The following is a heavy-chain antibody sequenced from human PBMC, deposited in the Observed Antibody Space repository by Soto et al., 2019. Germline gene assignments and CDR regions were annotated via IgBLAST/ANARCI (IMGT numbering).Heavy chain of an antibody. Sequence: GASVKVSCKASGYTFTSYGISWVRQAPGQGLEWMGWISAYNGNTNYAQKLQGRVTMTTDTSTSTAYMELRSLRSDDTAVYYCASEPGYYYDSSGSPDAFDIRGQGPMLTVSS. V-gene: IGHV1-18*04. CDR2: ISAYNGNT. D-gene: IGHD3-22*01. J-gene: IGHJ3*02. CDR3: ASEPGYYYDSSGSPDAFDI. CDR1: GYTFTSYG.